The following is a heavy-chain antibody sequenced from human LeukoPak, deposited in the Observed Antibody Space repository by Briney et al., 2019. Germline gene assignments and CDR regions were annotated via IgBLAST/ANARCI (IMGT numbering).Heavy chain of an antibody. Sequence: SETLSLTCTVSGGSISSGSYYWSWIRQPPGKGLEWIGYVYYSGSTSYNPSLESRVTILVDTSKNQFSLKLSSVTAADTAVYYCATSLTAYSSSYPFDNWGQGTLVTVSS. D-gene: IGHD6-13*01. J-gene: IGHJ4*02. V-gene: IGHV4-61*01. CDR2: VYYSGST. CDR3: ATSLTAYSSSYPFDN. CDR1: GGSISSGSYY.